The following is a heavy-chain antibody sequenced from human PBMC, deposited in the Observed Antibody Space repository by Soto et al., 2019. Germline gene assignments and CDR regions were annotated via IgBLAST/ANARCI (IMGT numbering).Heavy chain of an antibody. CDR1: GGSINNHY. CDR3: ARANWYSEY. D-gene: IGHD7-27*01. CDR2: IYYSGST. V-gene: IGHV4-59*11. J-gene: IGHJ4*02. Sequence: QVQLQESGPGLVKPSETLSLTCTVSGGSINNHYWSWIRQPPGKGLEWIGYIYYSGSTNYNPSLKSRFTMSVDTSKNQFSLNLTSLTAADTAIYYCARANWYSEYWGQGTLVTVSS.